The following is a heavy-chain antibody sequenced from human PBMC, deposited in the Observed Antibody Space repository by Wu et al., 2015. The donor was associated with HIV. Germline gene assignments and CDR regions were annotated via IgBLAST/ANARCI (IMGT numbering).Heavy chain of an antibody. Sequence: QVQLQQWGAGVLKPSETLSLTCGVFGESFTDYYWTWIRQPPGKGLEWIGDINHVGSTNYNPSLKSRVTISVVTSKNQFSLKLNSVTAADTATYFCARGRRIMVTFGGVIGLGYWGQGALVTVSS. J-gene: IGHJ4*02. V-gene: IGHV4-34*01. CDR1: GESFTDYY. CDR2: INHVGST. D-gene: IGHD3-16*01. CDR3: ARGRRIMVTFGGVIGLGY.